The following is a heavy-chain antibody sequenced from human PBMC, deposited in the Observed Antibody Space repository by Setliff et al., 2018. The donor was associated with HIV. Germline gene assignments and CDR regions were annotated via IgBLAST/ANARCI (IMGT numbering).Heavy chain of an antibody. V-gene: IGHV4-4*09. Sequence: PSETLSLTCTASGGSISSYYWSWIRQPPGKGLEWIGYIYTSGSTNYNPSLKSRVTISLDTSKNQFSLKLTSVTAADTAVYYCARLSGDYYYFDYWGQGTLVTVSS. D-gene: IGHD2-21*02. CDR3: ARLSGDYYYFDY. CDR2: IYTSGST. J-gene: IGHJ4*02. CDR1: GGSISSYY.